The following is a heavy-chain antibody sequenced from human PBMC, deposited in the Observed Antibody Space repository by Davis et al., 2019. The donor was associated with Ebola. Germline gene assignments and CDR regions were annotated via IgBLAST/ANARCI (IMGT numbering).Heavy chain of an antibody. V-gene: IGHV1-69*02. CDR1: GYTFTSYY. CDR2: IIPILGIT. D-gene: IGHD5-24*01. Sequence: AASVKVSCKASGYTFTSYYMHWVRQAPGQGLEWMGRIIPILGITNYAQKFQGRFTITADKSTSTAYMELSSLRSEDTAVYYCATRREGYTWAEEYWGQGTVVTVPS. J-gene: IGHJ4*02. CDR3: ATRREGYTWAEEY.